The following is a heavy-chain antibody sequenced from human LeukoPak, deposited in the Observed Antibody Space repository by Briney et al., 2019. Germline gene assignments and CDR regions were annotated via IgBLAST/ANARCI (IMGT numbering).Heavy chain of an antibody. V-gene: IGHV3-23*01. CDR2: ISGSGGST. Sequence: GGSLRLSCAASGFTFRSYAMSWVRQAPGKGLEWVSAISGSGGSTYYADSVKGRFTISRDNYKNTLYLQMNSLRAEDTAVYYCAKAADCDSSGYYSYYYYGMDVWGQGTTVTVSS. J-gene: IGHJ6*02. CDR1: GFTFRSYA. D-gene: IGHD3-22*01. CDR3: AKAADCDSSGYYSYYYYGMDV.